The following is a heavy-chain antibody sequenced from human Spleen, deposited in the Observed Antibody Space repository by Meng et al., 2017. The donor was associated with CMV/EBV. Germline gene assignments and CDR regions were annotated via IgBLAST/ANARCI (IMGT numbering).Heavy chain of an antibody. CDR3: ARVVTALWGYYFDY. D-gene: IGHD2-21*02. J-gene: IGHJ4*02. V-gene: IGHV4-4*07. CDR2: IYTSGST. Sequence: ELCTDVLMLSETRSLPCTVMSGSISSNYWSWIRPPAGKGLEWIGRIYTSGSTNYNPSLKSRVTMSVDTSKNQFSLKLSSVTAADTAVYXCARVVTALWGYYFDYWGQGTLVTVSS. CDR1: SGSISSNY.